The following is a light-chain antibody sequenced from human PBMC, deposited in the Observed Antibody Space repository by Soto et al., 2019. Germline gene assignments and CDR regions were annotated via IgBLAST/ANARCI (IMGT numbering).Light chain of an antibody. CDR3: QQYGSSPQT. CDR1: QSVSSSY. Sequence: EIVLTQSPGTLYLSPGERATLSCRASQSVSSSYLAWYQQKPGQAPRLLIYGASSRATGIQDRFSGSGSGTDFTLTISILEPEDFAVYYCQQYGSSPQTFGQGTKVEIK. J-gene: IGKJ1*01. V-gene: IGKV3-20*01. CDR2: GAS.